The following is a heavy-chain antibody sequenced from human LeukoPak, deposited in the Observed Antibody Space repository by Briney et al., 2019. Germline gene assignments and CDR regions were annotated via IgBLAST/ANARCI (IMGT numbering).Heavy chain of an antibody. J-gene: IGHJ3*02. Sequence: GGSLRLSCAASGFTFSDCWMSWVRQAPGKGLEWVSAISGSGGSTYYADSVKGRFTISRDNSKNTLYLQMNSLRAEDTAVYYCAKDTGDIVVVPPRGAFDIWGQGTMVTVSS. D-gene: IGHD2-2*01. CDR2: ISGSGGST. CDR3: AKDTGDIVVVPPRGAFDI. CDR1: GFTFSDCW. V-gene: IGHV3-23*01.